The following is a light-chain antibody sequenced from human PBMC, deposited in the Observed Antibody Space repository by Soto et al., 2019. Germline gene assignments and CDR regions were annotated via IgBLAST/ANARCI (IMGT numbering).Light chain of an antibody. V-gene: IGKV3-11*01. CDR2: DAS. CDR3: QQRSNWPPYT. Sequence: EIVLTQSPATLSLSPGERATLSCRASQSVSSYLAWYQQKPGQAPRLLIYDASNRATGIPARFSGSGSGTDVTLTISSLEPEDFEVYYCQQRSNWPPYTFGQGTKLEIK. CDR1: QSVSSY. J-gene: IGKJ2*01.